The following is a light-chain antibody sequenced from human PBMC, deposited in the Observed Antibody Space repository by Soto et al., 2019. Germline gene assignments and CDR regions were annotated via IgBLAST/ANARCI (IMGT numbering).Light chain of an antibody. Sequence: QSVLTQPASVSGSPGQSITISFSGTSSDIGSYDHVAWYQQFPGKSPKLIIYAVSDRPSGVSDRFSGSKSGISASLTISGPQTEDEPDYYCISYTDRQSYLFGTGTKVTVL. CDR3: ISYTDRQSYL. J-gene: IGLJ1*01. V-gene: IGLV2-14*03. CDR1: SSDIGSYDH. CDR2: AVS.